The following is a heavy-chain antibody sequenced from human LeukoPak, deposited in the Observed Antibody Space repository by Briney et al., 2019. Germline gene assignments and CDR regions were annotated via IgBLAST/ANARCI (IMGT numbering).Heavy chain of an antibody. Sequence: GGTLRLSCAASGFTFSSYGLNWVRQAPGKGLEWVSVISGSGGSTYYADSVKGRFTISRDNSKNTLYLQMNSLRAEDTAVYYCAKDGWGIDYWGQGTLVTVSS. V-gene: IGHV3-23*01. CDR1: GFTFSSYG. CDR3: AKDGWGIDY. CDR2: ISGSGGST. D-gene: IGHD7-27*01. J-gene: IGHJ4*02.